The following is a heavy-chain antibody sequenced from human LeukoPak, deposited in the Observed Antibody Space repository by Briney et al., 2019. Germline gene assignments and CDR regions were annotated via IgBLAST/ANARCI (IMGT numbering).Heavy chain of an antibody. D-gene: IGHD5-18*01. V-gene: IGHV4-59*11. Sequence: PSETLSLTCTVSRGSISSLYWSWIRQPPGKGLEWIGNIYYTGSTNYNPSRKSRVTISVDTSKNQFSLKLSSVTAADTAVYYCARGRGYSYGSPLDYWGQGSLVTVSS. J-gene: IGHJ4*02. CDR2: IYYTGST. CDR3: ARGRGYSYGSPLDY. CDR1: RGSISSLY.